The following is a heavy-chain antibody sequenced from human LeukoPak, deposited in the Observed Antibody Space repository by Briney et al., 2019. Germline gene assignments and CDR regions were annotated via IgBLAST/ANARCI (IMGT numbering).Heavy chain of an antibody. CDR2: ISTSSSYI. D-gene: IGHD1-7*01. J-gene: IGHJ3*02. CDR3: ARDPGTTQTLHDAFDI. V-gene: IGHV3-21*01. CDR1: RFTFSTYS. Sequence: GGSLRLSCAASRFTFSTYSMNWVRQAPGKGLEWVSFISTSSSYIYYADSVKGRFTISRDNARNSLYLQMNSLRAEDTAVCYCARDPGTTQTLHDAFDIWGQGTMVTVSS.